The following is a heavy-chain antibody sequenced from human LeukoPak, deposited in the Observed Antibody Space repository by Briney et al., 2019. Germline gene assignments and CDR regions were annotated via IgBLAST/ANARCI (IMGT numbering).Heavy chain of an antibody. Sequence: SETLSLTCTVSGYSISSGYYWGWIRQPPREGLEWIGSIYHSGSTYYNPSLKSRVTISVDTSKNQFSLKLSSVTAADTAVYYCARDSWGYCSSTRCYGSFDYWGQGTLVTVSS. CDR2: IYHSGST. CDR3: ARDSWGYCSSTRCYGSFDY. J-gene: IGHJ4*02. V-gene: IGHV4-38-2*02. D-gene: IGHD2-2*01. CDR1: GYSISSGYY.